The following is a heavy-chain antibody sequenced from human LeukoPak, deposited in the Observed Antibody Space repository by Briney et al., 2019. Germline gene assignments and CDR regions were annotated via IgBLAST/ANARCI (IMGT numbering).Heavy chain of an antibody. CDR1: GFTFSSYG. V-gene: IGHV3-30*03. CDR3: ARVGNGDYRYYFYMDV. D-gene: IGHD4-17*01. Sequence: PGGSLRLSCAASGFTFSSYGMSWVRQAPGKGLEWVAVISYDGSNKYYADSVKGRFTISRDNSKNTLYLQMNSLRAEDTAVYYCARVGNGDYRYYFYMDVWGKGTTVTISS. CDR2: ISYDGSNK. J-gene: IGHJ6*03.